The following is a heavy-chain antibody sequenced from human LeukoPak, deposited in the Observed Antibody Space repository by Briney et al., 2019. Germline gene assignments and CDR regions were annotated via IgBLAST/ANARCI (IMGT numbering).Heavy chain of an antibody. J-gene: IGHJ5*02. CDR3: ARDGRIRFPVTNWIDP. CDR1: GYSISSGYY. V-gene: IGHV4-38-2*02. Sequence: PSETLSLTCTVSGYSISSGYYWGWIRQPPGKGLEWIGSIYHSGSTYYNLSLKSRVTISVDTSKNQFSLKLSSVTAADTAVYYCARDGRIRFPVTNWIDPWGQGTLVIVST. D-gene: IGHD3-3*01. CDR2: IYHSGST.